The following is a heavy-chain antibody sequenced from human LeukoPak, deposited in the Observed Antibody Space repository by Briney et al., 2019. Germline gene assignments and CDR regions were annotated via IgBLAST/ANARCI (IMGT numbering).Heavy chain of an antibody. J-gene: IGHJ4*02. CDR2: IYNTGGT. V-gene: IGHV3-53*01. Sequence: PGGSLRLSCAASGFTVSSNYMNWVRQAPGKGLEWVSIIYNTGGTYYADSVKGRFTISRDNSKNTLYLQMNSLRAEDTAVYSCVRVPYSSSWPYFDYWGQGTLVTVSS. CDR3: VRVPYSSSWPYFDY. CDR1: GFTVSSNY. D-gene: IGHD6-13*01.